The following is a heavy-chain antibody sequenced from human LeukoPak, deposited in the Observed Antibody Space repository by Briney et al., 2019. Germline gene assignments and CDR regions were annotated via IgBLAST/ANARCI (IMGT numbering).Heavy chain of an antibody. CDR1: GGSFSGYY. J-gene: IGHJ3*02. V-gene: IGHV4-59*01. CDR3: ARSSYYYGADAFDI. D-gene: IGHD3-10*01. Sequence: SETLSLTCAVYGGSFSGYYWSWIRQPPGKGLEWIGYIYYSGSTNYNPSLKSRVTISLGTSKTQFSLKLSSVTAADTAVYFCARSSYYYGADAFDIWGQGTMVTVSS. CDR2: IYYSGST.